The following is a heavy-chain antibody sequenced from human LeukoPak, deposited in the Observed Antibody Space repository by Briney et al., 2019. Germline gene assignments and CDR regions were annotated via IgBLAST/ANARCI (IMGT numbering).Heavy chain of an antibody. CDR2: INPSGSST. CDR3: ARDNSVGDIAWWFDP. V-gene: IGHV1-46*01. D-gene: IGHD3-16*02. Sequence: GASVKVSCKASGYSFTSHYMHWVRQGPRQGLECMGLINPSGSSTLYTQKFPGRVTMTRDMSTTTDYMELSSLRSVDTAVYYCARDNSVGDIAWWFDPWGQGTLVTVSS. J-gene: IGHJ5*02. CDR1: GYSFTSHY.